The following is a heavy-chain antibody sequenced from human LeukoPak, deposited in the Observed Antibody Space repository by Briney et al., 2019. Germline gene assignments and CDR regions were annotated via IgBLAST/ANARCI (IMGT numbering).Heavy chain of an antibody. V-gene: IGHV3-48*03. J-gene: IGHJ4*02. CDR3: ARWHYGSGRLYDY. Sequence: GGSLRLSCAASGFTFSSYEMNWVRQAPGKGLEWVSYISSSGSTIYYADSVKGRFTISRDNAKNTLYLQMNSLRAEDTAVYYCARWHYGSGRLYDYWGQGTLVTVSS. CDR2: ISSSGSTI. CDR1: GFTFSSYE. D-gene: IGHD3-10*01.